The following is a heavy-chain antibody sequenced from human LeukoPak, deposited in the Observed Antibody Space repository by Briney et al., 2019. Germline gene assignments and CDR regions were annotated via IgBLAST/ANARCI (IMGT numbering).Heavy chain of an antibody. CDR2: INPNNDDT. CDR1: GYSFIGYY. CDR3: ARGDQWLGLYFQDAMDV. Sequence: ASVKVSRKASGYSFIGYYIRWVRHAPGQGRERVGWINPNNDDTNYAQNVQCRVTMTRDTSISTAYMYLSRLRSDDTDMYFCARGDQWLGLYFQDAMDVWGQGTTVTVSS. V-gene: IGHV1-2*02. D-gene: IGHD6-19*01. J-gene: IGHJ6*02.